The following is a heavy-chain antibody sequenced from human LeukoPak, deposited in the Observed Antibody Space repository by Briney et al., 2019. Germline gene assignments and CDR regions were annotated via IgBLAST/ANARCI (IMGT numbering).Heavy chain of an antibody. V-gene: IGHV3-23*01. Sequence: PGGSLRLSCVSSGFTFSNYAMNWVRQAPGKGLEWVSGITNVGGTTHYADSVRGRFSISRDNSNSTLFLQMNSLRAEDTALYFCAKDRRSLLGARCFDYWGRGAVVTVSS. J-gene: IGHJ4*02. CDR2: ITNVGGTT. CDR3: AKDRRSLLGARCFDY. D-gene: IGHD3-16*01. CDR1: GFTFSNYA.